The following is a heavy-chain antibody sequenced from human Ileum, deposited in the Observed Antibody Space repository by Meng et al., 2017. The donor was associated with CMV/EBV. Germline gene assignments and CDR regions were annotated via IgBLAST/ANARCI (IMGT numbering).Heavy chain of an antibody. D-gene: IGHD3-10*01. CDR2: IYTGGPT. J-gene: IGHJ4*02. CDR3: ARGQTVRGFEY. V-gene: IGHV4-4*07. Sequence: SVAGLVKPSETLSLTCTGSSASSSPYYWNWIRQPAGKGLEWIGRIYTGGPTDYNPSLKSRVTMSVDTSKNQFFLNLGSVTAADTAVYYCARGQTVRGFEYWGLGILVTVSS. CDR1: SASSSPYY.